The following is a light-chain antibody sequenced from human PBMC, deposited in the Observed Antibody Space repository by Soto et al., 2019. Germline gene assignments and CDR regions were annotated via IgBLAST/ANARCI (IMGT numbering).Light chain of an antibody. Sequence: EIVMTQSPATLSVSPXXXXXXXXXASQSVSSHLAWYQHKPGQAPRLLFYDASTRATRIPARFSGSGSGTEFTLTISSLQSEDFAVYYCQHYHGWPITFGQGTRLEIK. CDR2: DAS. CDR3: QHYHGWPIT. CDR1: QSVSSH. V-gene: IGKV3-15*01. J-gene: IGKJ5*01.